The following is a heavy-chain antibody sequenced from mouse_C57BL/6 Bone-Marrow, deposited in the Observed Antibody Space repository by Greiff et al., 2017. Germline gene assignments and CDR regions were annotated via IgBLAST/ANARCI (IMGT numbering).Heavy chain of an antibody. CDR2: INPYNGDT. J-gene: IGHJ4*01. D-gene: IGHD1-1*01. CDR3: ASHDYYSSLYAMDY. Sequence: VQLQQSGPELVKPGDSVKISCKASGYSFTGYCMNWVMQSPGKSLEWIGRINPYNGDTFYNQKFKGKATLTVDKTSSTAHMELRCLTSEDSAVYYSASHDYYSSLYAMDYWGQGTSVTVSS. V-gene: IGHV1-20*01. CDR1: GYSFTGYC.